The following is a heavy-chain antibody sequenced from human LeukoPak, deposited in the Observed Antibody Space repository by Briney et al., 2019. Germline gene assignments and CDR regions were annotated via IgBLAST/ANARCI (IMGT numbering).Heavy chain of an antibody. D-gene: IGHD2-2*01. V-gene: IGHV3-15*01. CDR2: IKSKTDGGTT. CDR3: TTQADCSSTSCYGMDV. J-gene: IGHJ6*02. Sequence: GGSLRLSCAVSGFTFSNAWMSWVRQASGKGLEWVGRIKSKTDGGTTDYAAPVKGRFTISRDDSKNTLYLQMNSLKTEDTAVYHCTTQADCSSTSCYGMDVWGQGTTVTVSS. CDR1: GFTFSNAW.